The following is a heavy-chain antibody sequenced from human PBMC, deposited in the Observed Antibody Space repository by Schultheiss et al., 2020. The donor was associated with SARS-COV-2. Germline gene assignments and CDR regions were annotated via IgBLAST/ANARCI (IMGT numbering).Heavy chain of an antibody. D-gene: IGHD6-13*01. Sequence: SETLSLTCTVSGGSISSGGYYWSWIRQHPGKGLEWIGYIYYSGSTNYNPSLKSRVTMSVDTSKNQFSLKLSSVTAADTAVYYCARGGPVYSSSWYWFDPWGQGTLVTVSS. CDR2: IYYSGST. V-gene: IGHV4-61*08. CDR3: ARGGPVYSSSWYWFDP. J-gene: IGHJ5*02. CDR1: GGSISSGGYY.